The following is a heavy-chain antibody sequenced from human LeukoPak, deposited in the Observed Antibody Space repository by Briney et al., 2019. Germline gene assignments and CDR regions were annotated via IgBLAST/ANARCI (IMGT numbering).Heavy chain of an antibody. D-gene: IGHD3-10*01. Sequence: PGGSLRLSCAASGFTFDDYAMHWVRQAPGKGLEWVALISWEGHTTYYADSVRGRFTISRDNSKNSLYLQMNSQRTEDTAFYYCTRDTDYGSATNYFDSWGQGTLVSVSS. V-gene: IGHV3-43*01. CDR1: GFTFDDYA. CDR3: TRDTDYGSATNYFDS. J-gene: IGHJ4*02. CDR2: ISWEGHTT.